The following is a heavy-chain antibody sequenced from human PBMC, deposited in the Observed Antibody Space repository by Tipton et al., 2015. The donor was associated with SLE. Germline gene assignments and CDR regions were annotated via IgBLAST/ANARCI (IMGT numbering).Heavy chain of an antibody. CDR1: GFTFSSYA. J-gene: IGHJ4*02. Sequence: SLRLSCAASGFTFSSYAMSWVRQAPGKGLEWVSGISGSGSSTYYADSLKGRFTISRDNSKNTLYLQMNSLRAEDTAVYYCAHRGTSSGYYYYFDYWGQGTLVTVSP. V-gene: IGHV3-23*01. CDR2: ISGSGSST. D-gene: IGHD3-22*01. CDR3: AHRGTSSGYYYYFDY.